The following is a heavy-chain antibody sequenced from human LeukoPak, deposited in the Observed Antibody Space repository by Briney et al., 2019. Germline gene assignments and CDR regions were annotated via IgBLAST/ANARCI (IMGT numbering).Heavy chain of an antibody. CDR3: GRHGGYDSSGYWFDP. D-gene: IGHD3-22*01. Sequence: SETLSLTCTVSGGSISSSSYYWGWIRQPPGKGREWIVSIYYSGSTYYNPSLKSRITISVDTSKNQFSLKLSSVIAADTAVYYCGRHGGYDSSGYWFDPWGQGTQVTVSS. CDR2: IYYSGST. V-gene: IGHV4-39*01. CDR1: GGSISSSSYY. J-gene: IGHJ5*02.